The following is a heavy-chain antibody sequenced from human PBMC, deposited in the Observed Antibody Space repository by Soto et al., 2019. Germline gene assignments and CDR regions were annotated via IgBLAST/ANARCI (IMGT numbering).Heavy chain of an antibody. Sequence: EVQLVESGGGLVQPGGSLRLSCAASGFTVSSNYMSWVRQAPGKGLEWVSVIYSGGSTYYADSVKGRFTISRHNSKNTLYLQMNSLRAEDTTVYYCARMLGYCSSTSCYDDYWGQGTLVTVSS. D-gene: IGHD2-2*01. V-gene: IGHV3-53*04. CDR1: GFTVSSNY. CDR3: ARMLGYCSSTSCYDDY. J-gene: IGHJ4*02. CDR2: IYSGGST.